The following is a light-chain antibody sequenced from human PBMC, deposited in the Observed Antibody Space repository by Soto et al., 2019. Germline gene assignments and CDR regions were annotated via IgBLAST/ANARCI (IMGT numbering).Light chain of an antibody. CDR2: SEN. J-gene: IGLJ1*01. CDR3: AAWDDRLNGYV. Sequence: QSVLTQPPSASGTPGQRVAISCSGSNSIIGRNPVNWYQQLPGTAPKLLIYSENQRPSGVPDRFSGSKSGTSASLAISGLQSEDEADYYCAAWDDRLNGYVFGTGTKVTVL. CDR1: NSIIGRNP. V-gene: IGLV1-44*01.